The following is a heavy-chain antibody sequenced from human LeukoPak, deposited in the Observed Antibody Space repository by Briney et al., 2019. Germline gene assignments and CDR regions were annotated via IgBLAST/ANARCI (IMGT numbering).Heavy chain of an antibody. CDR3: ARAPLPRLYYFDY. CDR2: IPYDGSNK. V-gene: IGHV3-30*04. Sequence: PGGSLRLSCAASGFTFSSYAMHWVRQAPGKGPEWVAVIPYDGSNKYYADSVKGRFTISRDNSKNTLYLQMNSLRAEDTAVYYCARAPLPRLYYFDYWGQGTLVTVSS. CDR1: GFTFSSYA. D-gene: IGHD1-26*01. J-gene: IGHJ4*02.